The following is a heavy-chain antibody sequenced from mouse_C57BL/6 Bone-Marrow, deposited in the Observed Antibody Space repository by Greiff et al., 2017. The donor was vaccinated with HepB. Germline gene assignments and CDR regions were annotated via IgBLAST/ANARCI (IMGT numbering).Heavy chain of an antibody. V-gene: IGHV1-4*01. Sequence: VQLQQSGAELARPGASVKMSCKASGYTFTSYTMHWVKQRPGQGLEWIGYINPSSGYTKYNQKFKDKATLTADKSSSTAYMQLSSLTSEDSAVYYCARADYYAMDYGGQGTSVTVSS. J-gene: IGHJ4*01. CDR3: ARADYYAMDY. CDR2: INPSSGYT. CDR1: GYTFTSYT.